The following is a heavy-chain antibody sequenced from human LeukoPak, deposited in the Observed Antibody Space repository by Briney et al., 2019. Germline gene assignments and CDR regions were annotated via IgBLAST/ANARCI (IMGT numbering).Heavy chain of an antibody. D-gene: IGHD5-12*01. V-gene: IGHV3-23*01. J-gene: IGHJ4*02. Sequence: GGSLRLSCAASGFTFSGYAMSWVRQAPGKGLEWVSAISGSGGSTYYADSVKGRFTISRDNSKNTLYLQMNSLRAEDTAVYYCAKTRGYSGYDDEFDYWGQGTLVTVSS. CDR3: AKTRGYSGYDDEFDY. CDR1: GFTFSGYA. CDR2: ISGSGGST.